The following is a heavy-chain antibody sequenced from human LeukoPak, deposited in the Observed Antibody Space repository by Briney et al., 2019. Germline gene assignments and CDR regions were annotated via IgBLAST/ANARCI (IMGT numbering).Heavy chain of an antibody. V-gene: IGHV3-33*08. CDR1: GFTVSSNY. J-gene: IGHJ4*02. D-gene: IGHD2-2*01. CDR3: ARDAATSVGMPHY. CDR2: IWSDGSTK. Sequence: GGSLRLSCAASGFTVSSNYMSWVRQAPGKGLEWVAIIWSDGSTKYYVGSVKGRFTISRDSSKSTLYLQMNSLRAEDTAVYYCARDAATSVGMPHYWGQGTVVTVSS.